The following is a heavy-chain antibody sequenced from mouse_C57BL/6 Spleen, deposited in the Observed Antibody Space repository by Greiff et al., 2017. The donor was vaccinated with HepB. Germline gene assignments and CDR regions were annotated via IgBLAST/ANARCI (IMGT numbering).Heavy chain of an antibody. D-gene: IGHD1-1*01. V-gene: IGHV5-17*01. Sequence: EVMLVESGGGLVKPGGSLKLSCAASGFTFSDYGMHWVRQAPEKGLEWVAYISSGSSTIYYADTVKGRFTISRDNAKNTLFLQMTSLWSEDTAMYYCASLITTVVAPYWGQGTLVTVSA. J-gene: IGHJ3*01. CDR2: ISSGSSTI. CDR3: ASLITTVVAPY. CDR1: GFTFSDYG.